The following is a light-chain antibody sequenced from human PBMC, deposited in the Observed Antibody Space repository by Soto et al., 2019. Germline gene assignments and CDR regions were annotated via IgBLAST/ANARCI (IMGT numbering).Light chain of an antibody. Sequence: DIPMTQSPTSLSASVRDRVTITCRASQDIRNFVAWYQQKPGKAPKLLIYAASTLQSGVPSRFSGSGSGTDFTLTINSLQPEDVATYSCQKYSSVPVFGPGTKVEIK. CDR2: AAS. CDR3: QKYSSVPV. V-gene: IGKV1-27*01. CDR1: QDIRNF. J-gene: IGKJ3*01.